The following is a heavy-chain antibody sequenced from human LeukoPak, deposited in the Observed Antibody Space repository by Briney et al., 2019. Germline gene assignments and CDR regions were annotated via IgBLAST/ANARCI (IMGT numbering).Heavy chain of an antibody. D-gene: IGHD3-22*01. J-gene: IGHJ4*02. CDR3: AKVRYDSSGYSDY. Sequence: GGSLKLSCAASGFTFSSYAMSWVRQAPGKGLEWVSAISGSGGSTYYADSVKGRFTISRDNSKNTLYLQMNSLRAEDTAVYYCAKVRYDSSGYSDYWGQGTLVTVSS. V-gene: IGHV3-23*01. CDR2: ISGSGGST. CDR1: GFTFSSYA.